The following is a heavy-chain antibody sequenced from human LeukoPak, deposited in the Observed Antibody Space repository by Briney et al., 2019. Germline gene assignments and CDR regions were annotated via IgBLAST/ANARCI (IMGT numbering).Heavy chain of an antibody. CDR3: ARGSYDYSAWGVDY. J-gene: IGHJ4*02. CDR1: GYTFTSYD. CDR2: MNPNSGNT. Sequence: ASVKVSCKASGYTFTSYDINWVRQATAPRLEWMGWMNPNSGNTGYAQKFQGRVTMNRNTSISTAYMELSSLRSEDTAVYYCARGSYDYSAWGVDYWGQGTLVTVSS. D-gene: IGHD4-11*01. V-gene: IGHV1-8*01.